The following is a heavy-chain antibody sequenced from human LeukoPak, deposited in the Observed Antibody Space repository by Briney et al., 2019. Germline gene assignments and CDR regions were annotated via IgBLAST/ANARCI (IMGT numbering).Heavy chain of an antibody. CDR2: INHSGST. V-gene: IGHV4-34*01. CDR1: GGSFSGYY. Sequence: SETLSLTCAVYGGSFSGYYWSWIRQPPAKGLEWMGEINHSGSTNYNPSLKSRGTISVDTSKNQFSLKLSSVTAADTAVYYCARGELDSASYYYYYGMDVWGQGTTVTVSS. CDR3: ARGELDSASYYYYYGMDV. J-gene: IGHJ6*02. D-gene: IGHD1-26*01.